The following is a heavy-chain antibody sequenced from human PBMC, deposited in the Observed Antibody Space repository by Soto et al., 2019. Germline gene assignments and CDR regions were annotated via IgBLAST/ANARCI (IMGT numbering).Heavy chain of an antibody. V-gene: IGHV1-18*01. CDR1: GYTFTSYG. CDR2: ISAYNGNT. Sequence: QVQLVQSGAEVKKPGASVKVSCKASGYTFTSYGISWVRQAPGQGLEWMGWISAYNGNTNYAQKLQGRVTMTTDTATGTAVRERGRLRSDDTAVYFRASLSSSWAPYPIALYYYGMDVWGQGTTVTVSS. CDR3: ASLSSSWAPYPIALYYYGMDV. D-gene: IGHD6-13*01. J-gene: IGHJ6*02.